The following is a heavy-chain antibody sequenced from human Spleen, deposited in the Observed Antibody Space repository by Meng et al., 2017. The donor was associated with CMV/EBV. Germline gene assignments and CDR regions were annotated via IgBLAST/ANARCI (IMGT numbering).Heavy chain of an antibody. D-gene: IGHD1-26*01. CDR2: IRYDGSNK. J-gene: IGHJ6*02. CDR3: AREVGATDYYYYGMDV. V-gene: IGHV3-30*02. Sequence: GESLKISCAASGFTFSSYGMHWVRQAPGKGLEWVAFIRYDGSNKYYADSVKGRFTISRDNSKNTLYLQMNSLRAEDTAVYYCAREVGATDYYYYGMDVWGQGTTVTVSS. CDR1: GFTFSSYG.